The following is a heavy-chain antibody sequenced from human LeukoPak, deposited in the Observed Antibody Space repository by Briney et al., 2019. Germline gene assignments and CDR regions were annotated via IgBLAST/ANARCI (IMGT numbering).Heavy chain of an antibody. CDR2: FDPEDGET. J-gene: IGHJ5*02. CDR1: GYTLTELS. V-gene: IGHV1-24*01. CDR3: ATNTQWDDGYPRNIRGFDP. D-gene: IGHD5-24*01. Sequence: GASVKVSCKVSGYTLTELSMHWVRQAPGKGLEWMGGFDPEDGETIYAQKFQGRVTMTEDTSTDTAYMELSSLRSEDTAVYYCATNTQWDDGYPRNIRGFDPWGQGTLVTVSS.